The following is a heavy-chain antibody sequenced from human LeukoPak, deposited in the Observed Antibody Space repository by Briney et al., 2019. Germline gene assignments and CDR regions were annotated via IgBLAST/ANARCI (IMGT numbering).Heavy chain of an antibody. V-gene: IGHV1-69*13. D-gene: IGHD3-16*02. CDR3: ARADTVRLGELSHFDY. J-gene: IGHJ4*02. Sequence: EASVKVSCKASGGTFNNYAISWVRQAPGQGLEWMGGIIPIFDTAHYAHKFQGRVTITADESTSTAYMELRTLRSDDTAVYYCARADTVRLGELSHFDYWGQGTLVTVSS. CDR1: GGTFNNYA. CDR2: IIPIFDTA.